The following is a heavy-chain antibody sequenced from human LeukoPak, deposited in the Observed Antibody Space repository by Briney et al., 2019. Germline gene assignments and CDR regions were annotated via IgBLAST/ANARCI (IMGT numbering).Heavy chain of an antibody. D-gene: IGHD6-19*01. CDR1: GYTFTDYY. CDR2: INPSSGGT. CDR3: ARWVAGQYYFDY. J-gene: IGHJ4*02. V-gene: IGHV1-2*02. Sequence: ASVKVSCKASGYTFTDYYIHWLRQAPGPPLEWMGCINPSSGGTNYAQKYQGRVTMSRYTSITTAYMQLSRLRSDDTAVYYCARWVAGQYYFDYWGQGTLVTASS.